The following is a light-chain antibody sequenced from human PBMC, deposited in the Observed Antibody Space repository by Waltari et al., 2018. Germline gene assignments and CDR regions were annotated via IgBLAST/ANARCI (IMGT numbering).Light chain of an antibody. CDR2: EVS. Sequence: QSALTQPPSASGSPGQSVTISCTGTSSDVGGYNYVSWYQQHPGKAPKLMIYEVSKLPAGVPVRFPGSRSGNTASLTVSGLRAEDEADYYCSSYAGNNNVVFGGGTKLTVL. J-gene: IGLJ2*01. V-gene: IGLV2-8*01. CDR3: SSYAGNNNVV. CDR1: SSDVGGYNY.